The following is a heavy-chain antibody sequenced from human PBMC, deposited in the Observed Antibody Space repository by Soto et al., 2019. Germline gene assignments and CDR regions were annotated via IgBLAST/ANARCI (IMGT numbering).Heavy chain of an antibody. J-gene: IGHJ4*02. CDR3: ARHGYPRTDFDY. D-gene: IGHD5-18*01. Sequence: SETLSLTCTVSGGSISSSSYYWGWIRQPPGKGLEWIGSIYYSGSTYYNPSLKSRVTISVDTSKNQFSLKLSSVTAADTAVYYCARHGYPRTDFDYWGQGTLVTVSS. CDR1: GGSISSSSYY. CDR2: IYYSGST. V-gene: IGHV4-39*01.